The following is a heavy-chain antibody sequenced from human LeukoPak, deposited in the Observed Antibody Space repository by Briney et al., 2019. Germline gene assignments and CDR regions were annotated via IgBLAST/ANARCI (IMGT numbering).Heavy chain of an antibody. Sequence: PGGSLRLSCAASGFTFSSYAMSWVRQAPGKGLEWVSAISGSGGSTYYADSVKGRFIISRDNSKNTLFLQMSSLRAEDTAVYYCAKETPEGVTFDYWGQGTLVTASS. J-gene: IGHJ4*02. CDR3: AKETPEGVTFDY. CDR1: GFTFSSYA. CDR2: ISGSGGST. V-gene: IGHV3-23*01. D-gene: IGHD5-18*01.